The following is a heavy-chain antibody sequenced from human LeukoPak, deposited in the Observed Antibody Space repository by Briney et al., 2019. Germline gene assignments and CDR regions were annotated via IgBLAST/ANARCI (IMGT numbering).Heavy chain of an antibody. CDR2: TTASGTAM. Sequence: GGSLRLSCAASGFTFSSYSMNWVRQAPGKGLEWVSHTTASGTAMFYADSVKGRFTISRDNAKNSLYLQMNSLRDEDTAVYYCASSGSYRFDYWGQGTLVTVSS. V-gene: IGHV3-48*02. CDR3: ASSGSYRFDY. D-gene: IGHD1-26*01. J-gene: IGHJ4*02. CDR1: GFTFSSYS.